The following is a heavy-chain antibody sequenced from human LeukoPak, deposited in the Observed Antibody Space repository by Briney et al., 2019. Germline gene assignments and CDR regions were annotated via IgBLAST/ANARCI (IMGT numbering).Heavy chain of an antibody. J-gene: IGHJ4*02. V-gene: IGHV1-69*04. Sequence: GASVKVSCKASGGTFSSYAISWVRQAPGQGLEWMGRIIPILGIANYAQKFRGRVTITADKSTSTAYMELSSLRSEDTAVYYCAIPYSSEHYWGQGTLVTVSS. CDR2: IIPILGIA. CDR3: AIPYSSEHY. CDR1: GGTFSSYA. D-gene: IGHD6-19*01.